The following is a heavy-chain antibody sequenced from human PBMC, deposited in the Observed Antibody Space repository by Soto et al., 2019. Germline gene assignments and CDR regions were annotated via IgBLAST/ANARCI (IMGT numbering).Heavy chain of an antibody. J-gene: IGHJ4*02. CDR3: ARHFYSNQPFDY. CDR2: IDPSDSYT. Sequence: PGESLKISCKGSGYSFTSYWISWVRQMPGKGLEWMGRIDPSDSYTNYSPSFQGHVTISADKSISTAYLQWSSLKASDTAMYYCARHFYSNQPFDYWGQGTLVTVSS. CDR1: GYSFTSYW. D-gene: IGHD4-4*01. V-gene: IGHV5-10-1*01.